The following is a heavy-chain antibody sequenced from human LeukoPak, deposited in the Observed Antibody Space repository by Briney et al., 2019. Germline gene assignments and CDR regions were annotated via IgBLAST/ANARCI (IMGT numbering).Heavy chain of an antibody. CDR3: ARGPVVTAFHFDY. CDR2: INAGNGNT. J-gene: IGHJ4*02. Sequence: ASVKVSCKASGYTFTSYAMHWVRQAPGQRLEWMGWINAGNGNTKYSQEFQGRVTITRDTSASTAYMELSSLRSEDTAVYYCARGPVVTAFHFDYWGQGTLVTVSS. CDR1: GYTFTSYA. V-gene: IGHV1-3*03. D-gene: IGHD2-21*02.